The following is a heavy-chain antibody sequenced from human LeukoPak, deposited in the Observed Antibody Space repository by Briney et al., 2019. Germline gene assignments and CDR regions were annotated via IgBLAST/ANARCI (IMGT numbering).Heavy chain of an antibody. CDR3: ARAQLLHWYFDL. CDR1: GGSISSGGYY. Sequence: SQTLSLTCTVSGGSISSGGYYWSWIRQPAGKGLEWIGRIYTSGSTNYNPSLKSRVTMSIDTSRNQFSLKLTSVTAADTAVYYCARAQLLHWYFDLWGRGTLVTVSS. D-gene: IGHD2-2*01. V-gene: IGHV4-61*02. CDR2: IYTSGST. J-gene: IGHJ2*01.